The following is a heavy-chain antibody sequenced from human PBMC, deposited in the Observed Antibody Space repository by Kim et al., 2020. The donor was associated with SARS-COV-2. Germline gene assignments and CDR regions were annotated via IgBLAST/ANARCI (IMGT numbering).Heavy chain of an antibody. Sequence: GGSLRLSCXXSGFSFNSQAMAWVRQAPGKGLEWVSGLGGSGENTYYADSVKGRFTISRDSSTNTLYLQVSSLRVEDTAIYYCAKLKTMLQGVNYFDSWGQRPLATV. V-gene: IGHV3-23*01. CDR2: LGGSGENT. D-gene: IGHD3-10*01. CDR3: AKLKTMLQGVNYFDS. J-gene: IGHJ4*02. CDR1: GFSFNSQA.